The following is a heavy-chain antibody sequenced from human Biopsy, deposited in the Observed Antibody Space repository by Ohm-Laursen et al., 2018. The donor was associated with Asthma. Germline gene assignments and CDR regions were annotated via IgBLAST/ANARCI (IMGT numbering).Heavy chain of an antibody. Sequence: SQTLSLTCTVSRGYIRSYDHHWAWIRQPPGKGLEWIGSGFYSGTTHYSPSLARRVSISVDTSRNQFSMTLRSATAADSAVYFCARVASYGDIYFAIDVWGSGTTVSVAT. D-gene: IGHD4-17*01. CDR2: GFYSGTT. CDR3: ARVASYGDIYFAIDV. V-gene: IGHV4-30-4*01. CDR1: RGYIRSYDHH. J-gene: IGHJ6*04.